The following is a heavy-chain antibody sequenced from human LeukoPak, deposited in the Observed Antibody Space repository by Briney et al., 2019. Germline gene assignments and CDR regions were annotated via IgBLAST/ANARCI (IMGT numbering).Heavy chain of an antibody. Sequence: GGSLRLSCAASGFTFSSYSMNWVRQAPGKGLEWVSSISSRSSYIYYADSVKGRFTISRDNAKNSLYLQMNSLRAEDTAVYYCARGGYYGSGSYSETNYWGQGALVTVSS. CDR3: ARGGYYGSGSYSETNY. J-gene: IGHJ4*02. D-gene: IGHD3-10*01. CDR1: GFTFSSYS. CDR2: ISSRSSYI. V-gene: IGHV3-21*04.